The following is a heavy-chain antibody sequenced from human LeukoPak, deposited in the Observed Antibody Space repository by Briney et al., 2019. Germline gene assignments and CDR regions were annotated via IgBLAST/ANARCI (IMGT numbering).Heavy chain of an antibody. Sequence: ASVKVSCKVSGYTLTELSMHWVRQAPGKGLEWMGGFDPEDGETIYAQKFQGRVTMTEDTSTDTAYMELSSLRSEDTAVYYCATSCSSTSCYTYNDYYYYMDVWGKGTTVTVSS. D-gene: IGHD2-2*02. J-gene: IGHJ6*03. CDR3: ATSCSSTSCYTYNDYYYYMDV. V-gene: IGHV1-24*01. CDR1: GYTLTELS. CDR2: FDPEDGET.